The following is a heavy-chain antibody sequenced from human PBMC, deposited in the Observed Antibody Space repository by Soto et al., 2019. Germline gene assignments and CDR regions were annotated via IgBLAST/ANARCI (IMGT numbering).Heavy chain of an antibody. D-gene: IGHD4-4*01. CDR3: ARDKARLHLGGTYYYILDV. V-gene: IGHV1-69*12. CDR2: IMPVFPTP. CDR1: GGTFSTSA. J-gene: IGHJ6*02. Sequence: QVQLVQSGAEVKKPGSSVKVSCKASGGTFSTSAISWVRQAPGQGLEWVGGIMPVFPTPDYAQNFQCIVTITAAESTNKAYLTPTRLRANDAAVYSCARDKARLHLGGTYYYILDVWGQGPAIPVYS.